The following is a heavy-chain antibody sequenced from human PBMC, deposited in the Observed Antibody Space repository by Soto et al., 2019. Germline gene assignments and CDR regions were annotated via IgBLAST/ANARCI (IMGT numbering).Heavy chain of an antibody. D-gene: IGHD2-8*01. J-gene: IGHJ6*02. V-gene: IGHV4-4*02. CDR3: ARRTWGMDV. Sequence: SETLSLTCAVSSGSITSSNWWSWVRQPPGKGLEWIGEIFHNGNTYYNPSLKSRVTMSVATSKNQFSLNLGSVTAADTAVYYCARRTWGMDVWGQGTTVTVSS. CDR1: SGSITSSNW. CDR2: IFHNGNT.